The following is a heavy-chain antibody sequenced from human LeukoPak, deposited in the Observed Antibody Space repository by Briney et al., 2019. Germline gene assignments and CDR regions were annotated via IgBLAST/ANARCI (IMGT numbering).Heavy chain of an antibody. CDR3: ARDGGNHYYDSSGDFDY. V-gene: IGHV1-8*03. Sequence: ASVKVSCKASGYTFTSYDINWVRQATGQGLEWMGWMNPNSGNTGYAQKFQGRVTITRNTSISTAYMELSSLRSEDTAVYYCARDGGNHYYDSSGDFDYWGQGTLVTVSS. CDR1: GYTFTSYD. CDR2: MNPNSGNT. D-gene: IGHD3-22*01. J-gene: IGHJ4*02.